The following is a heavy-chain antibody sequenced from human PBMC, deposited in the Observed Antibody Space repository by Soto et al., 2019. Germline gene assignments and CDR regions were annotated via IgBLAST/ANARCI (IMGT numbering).Heavy chain of an antibody. CDR2: IYYSGST. CDR1: GGSISSYY. V-gene: IGHV4-59*01. J-gene: IGHJ4*02. Sequence: PSETLSLTCTVSGGSISSYYWSWIRQPPGKGLEWIGYIYYSGSTNYNPSLKGRVTISVDTSKNQFSLKLSSVTAADTAVYYCARDRITTGTIDYWGQGTLVTISS. CDR3: ARDRITTGTIDY. D-gene: IGHD1-1*01.